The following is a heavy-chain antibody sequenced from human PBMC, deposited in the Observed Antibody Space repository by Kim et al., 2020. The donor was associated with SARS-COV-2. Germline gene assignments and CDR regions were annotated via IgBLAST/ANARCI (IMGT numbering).Heavy chain of an antibody. Sequence: QQCQGRVTITRDTSASTAFMELSSLTSKDTAIYYCARDGTTRNGGYYFDYWGQGALVTVSS. CDR3: ARDGTTRNGGYYFDY. V-gene: IGHV1-3*01. D-gene: IGHD1-1*01. J-gene: IGHJ4*01.